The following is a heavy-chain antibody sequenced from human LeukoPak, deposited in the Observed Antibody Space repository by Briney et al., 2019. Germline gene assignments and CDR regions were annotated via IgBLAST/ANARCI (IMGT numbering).Heavy chain of an antibody. V-gene: IGHV3-7*01. CDR1: GFSFSDYW. D-gene: IGHD2-2*01. J-gene: IGHJ3*02. CDR3: TRDPECSTSSCLDAFDI. Sequence: GGSLRLSCAASGFSFSDYWMTWVRQAPGKGLEWVANINQDGSKRFYVDSVKGRFTISRDNARNSLYLQLDSLRAEDTAVYYCTRDPECSTSSCLDAFDIWGQGTTATVSS. CDR2: INQDGSKR.